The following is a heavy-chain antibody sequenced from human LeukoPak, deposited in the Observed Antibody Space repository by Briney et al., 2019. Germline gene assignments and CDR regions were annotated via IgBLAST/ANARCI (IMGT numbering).Heavy chain of an antibody. J-gene: IGHJ4*02. D-gene: IGHD6-19*01. V-gene: IGHV1-2*02. CDR3: AKQWLFTERIDY. CDR1: GYTFTGYY. CDR2: INPNSGGT. Sequence: ASVKVSCKASGYTFTGYYIHWVRQAPGQGLEWMGWINPNSGGTNYAQKFQGRVTMTRDTSISTAYMELSRLRSDDTAVYSCAKQWLFTERIDYWGQGTLVTVSS.